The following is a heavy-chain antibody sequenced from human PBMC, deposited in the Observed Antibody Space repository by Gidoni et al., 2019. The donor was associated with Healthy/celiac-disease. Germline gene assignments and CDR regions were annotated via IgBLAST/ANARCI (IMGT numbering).Heavy chain of an antibody. CDR3: TTAVGIVGISVAY. CDR1: GFTFSNAW. D-gene: IGHD1-26*01. CDR2: IKSKTDGGTT. Sequence: EVQLVESIGGLVKPGGSLRLSCAASGFTFSNAWMSWVRQAPGKGREWVGRIKSKTDGGTTDYAAPVKGRFTISRDDSKNTLYLQMNSLKTEDTAVYYCTTAVGIVGISVAYWGQGTLVTVSS. J-gene: IGHJ4*02. V-gene: IGHV3-15*01.